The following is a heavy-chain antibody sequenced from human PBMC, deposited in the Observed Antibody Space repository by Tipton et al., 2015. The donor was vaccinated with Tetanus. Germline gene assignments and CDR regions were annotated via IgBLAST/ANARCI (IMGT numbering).Heavy chain of an antibody. Sequence: TLSLTCTVYGGSFSGYYWSWIRQPPGKGLEWIGEINHSGSTNYNPSLESRVTISVDTSKNQFSLKLSSVTAADTAVYYCATVGYSYGIDYWGQGTLVTVSS. CDR2: INHSGST. CDR3: ATVGYSYGIDY. D-gene: IGHD5-18*01. J-gene: IGHJ4*02. CDR1: GGSFSGYY. V-gene: IGHV4-34*01.